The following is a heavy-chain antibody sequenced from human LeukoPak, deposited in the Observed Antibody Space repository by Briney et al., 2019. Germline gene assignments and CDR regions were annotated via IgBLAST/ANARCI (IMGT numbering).Heavy chain of an antibody. D-gene: IGHD3-10*01. Sequence: PSETLSLTCTVSGGSISSYYWSWIRQPPGKGLEWIGYIYYSGSTNYNPSLKSRVTISVDTSKNQFSLKLSSVTAADTAVYYCARGYGSGSPSAFDIWGQGTMVTVSS. J-gene: IGHJ3*02. CDR1: GGSISSYY. CDR2: IYYSGST. CDR3: ARGYGSGSPSAFDI. V-gene: IGHV4-59*08.